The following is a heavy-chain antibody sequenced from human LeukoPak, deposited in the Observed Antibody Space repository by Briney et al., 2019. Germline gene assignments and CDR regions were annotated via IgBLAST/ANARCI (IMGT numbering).Heavy chain of an antibody. J-gene: IGHJ4*02. V-gene: IGHV4-34*01. D-gene: IGHD4-11*01. CDR3: ARGVSSTTVAYYFDY. CDR2: INHSGST. Sequence: PSETLSLTCAVYGGSFSGYYWSWIRQPPGKGLEWIGEINHSGSTNYNPSLKSRVTIPVDTSKNQFSLKLSSVTAADTAVYYCARGVSSTTVAYYFDYWGQGTLVTVSS. CDR1: GGSFSGYY.